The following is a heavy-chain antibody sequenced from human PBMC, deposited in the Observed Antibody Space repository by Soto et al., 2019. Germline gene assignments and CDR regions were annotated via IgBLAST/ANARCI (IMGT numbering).Heavy chain of an antibody. J-gene: IGHJ6*02. CDR2: FDPEDGET. Sequence: GASVKVSCKVSGYTLTELSMHWVRQAPGKGLEWMGGFDPEDGETIYAQKFQGRVTMTEDTSTDTAYMELSSLRSEDTAVYYCATAGGWLVFLGSGHNYYYGMDVWGQGTTVTVSS. D-gene: IGHD3-10*01. CDR3: ATAGGWLVFLGSGHNYYYGMDV. CDR1: GYTLTELS. V-gene: IGHV1-24*01.